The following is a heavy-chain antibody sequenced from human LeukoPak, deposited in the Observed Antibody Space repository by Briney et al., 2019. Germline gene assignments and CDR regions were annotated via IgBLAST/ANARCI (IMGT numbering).Heavy chain of an antibody. CDR1: GYSLTVLS. CDR2: FDPEDGRP. V-gene: IGHV1-24*01. CDR3: AAGYSSGWFAEYFHS. J-gene: IGHJ1*01. D-gene: IGHD6-19*01. Sequence: ASVKVSCNVSGYSLTVLSMHWVRQAPGNGLEWMGGFDPEDGRPVYAQKFQGRVTLTEDTSTETAYMELSSLRSEDTAVYFCAAGYSSGWFAEYFHSWGQGTLVTVSS.